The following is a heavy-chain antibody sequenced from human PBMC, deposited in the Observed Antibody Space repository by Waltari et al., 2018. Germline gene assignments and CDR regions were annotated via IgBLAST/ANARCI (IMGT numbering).Heavy chain of an antibody. D-gene: IGHD3-22*01. CDR1: GDSPSDDH. V-gene: IGHV4-59*08. J-gene: IGHJ4*02. CDR2: LRNTGAT. Sequence: QVQLQESGPGLVKPSETLSLTCTVSGDSPSDDHWTWIRQAPGKGLEWIAYLRNTGATKCTPSLQSQVTISTVTSKKQFSLRLTSVTAADTAVYYCARLPSKYFDSIGWGFFDQWGQGILVTVSS. CDR3: ARLPSKYFDSIGWGFFDQ.